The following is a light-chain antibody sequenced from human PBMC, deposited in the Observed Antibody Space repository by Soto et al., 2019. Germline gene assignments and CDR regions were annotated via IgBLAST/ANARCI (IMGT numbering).Light chain of an antibody. CDR2: DAS. CDR1: QSVSSY. J-gene: IGKJ2*01. V-gene: IGKV3-11*01. Sequence: EIVLTQSPATLSLSPGERATLSCRASQSVSSYLAWYQQKPGRAPRLLIYDASNRATGIPARFSGSGSGTDFTLTISSLEPEDFAVYYCQLRTNWPPMYTFGQGTKLDIK. CDR3: QLRTNWPPMYT.